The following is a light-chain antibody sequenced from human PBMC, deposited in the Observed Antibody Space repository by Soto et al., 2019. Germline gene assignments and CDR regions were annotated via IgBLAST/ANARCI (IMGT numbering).Light chain of an antibody. CDR2: EVS. Sequence: QSVLTQPASVSGSPGQSIAISCTGSSSDVGIYNYVSWYQQHPGKVPKLIIYEVSNRPSGVSNRFSGSKSGNTASLTISGLQAEDEADYYCSSYKTSSTRVFGTGTKATVL. CDR1: SSDVGIYNY. J-gene: IGLJ1*01. CDR3: SSYKTSSTRV. V-gene: IGLV2-14*01.